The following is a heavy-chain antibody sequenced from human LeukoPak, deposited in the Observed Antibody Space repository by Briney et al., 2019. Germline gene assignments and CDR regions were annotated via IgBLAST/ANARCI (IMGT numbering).Heavy chain of an antibody. Sequence: PGRSLTLSCAGSGFTFGNYALHWVRQAPGKGLEWMAVISFDGINKNHADSVKGRFTISRDNSKNTLYLQMNSLRAEDTAVYYCAREGTALDYWGQGTLVTVSS. J-gene: IGHJ4*02. CDR1: GFTFGNYA. CDR2: ISFDGINK. V-gene: IGHV3-30-3*01. CDR3: AREGTALDY.